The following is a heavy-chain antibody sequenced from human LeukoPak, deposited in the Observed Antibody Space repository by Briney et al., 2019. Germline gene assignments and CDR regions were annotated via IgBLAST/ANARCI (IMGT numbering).Heavy chain of an antibody. CDR3: ASGLFGGSGSYYYYYMDV. Sequence: PSETLSLTCAVYGGSSSGYYWSWIRQPPGKGLEWIGEINHSGSTNYNPSLKSRVTISVDTSKNQFSLKLSSVTAADTAVYYCASGLFGGSGSYYYYYMDVWGKGTTVTVSS. V-gene: IGHV4-34*01. J-gene: IGHJ6*03. CDR1: GGSSSGYY. CDR2: INHSGST. D-gene: IGHD3-10*01.